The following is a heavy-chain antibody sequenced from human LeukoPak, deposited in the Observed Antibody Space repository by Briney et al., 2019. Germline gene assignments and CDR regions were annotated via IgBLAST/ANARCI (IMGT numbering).Heavy chain of an antibody. Sequence: PSETLSLTCTVSGGSISSYYWSWIRQPPGKGFEWIGYIYYSGSTNYNPSLKSRVTISVETSKNQFSLKLSSVTAADTAVYYCARVDPDSSSTLEVFDYWGQGTLVTVSS. J-gene: IGHJ4*02. CDR1: GGSISSYY. CDR3: ARVDPDSSSTLEVFDY. V-gene: IGHV4-59*01. CDR2: IYYSGST. D-gene: IGHD6-6*01.